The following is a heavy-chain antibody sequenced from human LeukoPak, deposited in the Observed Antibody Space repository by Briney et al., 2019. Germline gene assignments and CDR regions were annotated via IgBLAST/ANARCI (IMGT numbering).Heavy chain of an antibody. J-gene: IGHJ4*02. CDR1: GYTFTSYD. D-gene: IGHD3-9*01. CDR2: MNPNSGNT. CDR3: ARSEVLRYFEGDY. V-gene: IGHV1-8*01. Sequence: ASVKVSCKASGYTFTSYDINWARQATGQGLEWMGWMNPNSGNTGYAQKFQGRVTMTRNTSISTAYMELSSLRSEDTAVYYCARSEVLRYFEGDYWGQGTLVTVSS.